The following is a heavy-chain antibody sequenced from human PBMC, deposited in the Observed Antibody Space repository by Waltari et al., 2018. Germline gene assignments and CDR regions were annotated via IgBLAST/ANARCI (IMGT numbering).Heavy chain of an antibody. D-gene: IGHD3-22*01. CDR3: ARGLSTMIVGAFDY. CDR2: SSPSCGTE. Sequence: QVQLVQSGAEVKKPGSSVKVPCKASGGTFSCYAISWVRQAPGQGLEWMGGSSPSCGTENYAQKFQGRVTITAEESTSTAYMGLSSLRSEDTAVYYWARGLSTMIVGAFDYWGQGTLVTVAS. J-gene: IGHJ4*02. CDR1: GGTFSCYA. V-gene: IGHV1-69*01.